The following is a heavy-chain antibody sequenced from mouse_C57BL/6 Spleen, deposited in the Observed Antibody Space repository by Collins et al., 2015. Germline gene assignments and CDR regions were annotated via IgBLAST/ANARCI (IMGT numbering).Heavy chain of an antibody. V-gene: IGHV13-2*02. CDR2: ITVKSENFGA. CDR3: SRGSSEGFPY. J-gene: IGHJ3*01. CDR1: GFTFYNYR. D-gene: IGHD3-1*01. Sequence: QVQLVETGGGLVRPGNSLKLSCVTSGFTFYNYRMHWLRQPPGKRLEWIAVITVKSENFGANYAESVKGRFTISRDDSKSGVYLQMNRLREEDTATYYCSRGSSEGFPYWGQGTLVTVSA.